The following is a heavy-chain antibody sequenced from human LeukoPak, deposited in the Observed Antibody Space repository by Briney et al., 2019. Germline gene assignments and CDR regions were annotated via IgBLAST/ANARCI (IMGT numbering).Heavy chain of an antibody. CDR1: GFTFSSCG. J-gene: IGHJ4*02. V-gene: IGHV3-30*19. D-gene: IGHD4-17*01. CDR3: AGKTTVTSIDY. Sequence: GGSLRLSCVASGFTFSSCGMHWVRQAPGKGLEWVAVISYDGSNKYYADSVKGRFTISRDNSKNTLYLQMNSLRAEDTAVYYCAGKTTVTSIDYWGQGTLVTVSS. CDR2: ISYDGSNK.